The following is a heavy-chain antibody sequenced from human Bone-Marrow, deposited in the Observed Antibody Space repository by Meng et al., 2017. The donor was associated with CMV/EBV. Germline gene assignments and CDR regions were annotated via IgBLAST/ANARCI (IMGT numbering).Heavy chain of an antibody. CDR2: ISYDGSNK. CDR3: ARLSSSDDAFDV. Sequence: GGSLRLSCAASGFTFNSYAMSWVRQAPGKGLEWVAVISYDGSNKYYADSVKGRFTISRDNSKNTLYLQMNSLRAEDTAVYYCARLSSSDDAFDVWGQGTMVTVSS. V-gene: IGHV3-30*04. D-gene: IGHD6-6*01. CDR1: GFTFNSYA. J-gene: IGHJ3*01.